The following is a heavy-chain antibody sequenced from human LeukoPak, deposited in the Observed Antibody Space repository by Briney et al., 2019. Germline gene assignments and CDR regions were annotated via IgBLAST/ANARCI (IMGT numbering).Heavy chain of an antibody. J-gene: IGHJ4*02. CDR1: GFSFMNAW. V-gene: IGHV3-15*01. CDR2: IKSNADGGTP. CDR3: TTFYHEYSPY. D-gene: IGHD2/OR15-2a*01. Sequence: KLGGSLSLSCVASGFSFMNAWMIWVRPAPGKGLEWVGRIKSNADGGTPDYAAPARGRFTISRDDSKNTLYLQMNSLKTEDTAVYYCTTFYHEYSPYWGRGTLVTVSS.